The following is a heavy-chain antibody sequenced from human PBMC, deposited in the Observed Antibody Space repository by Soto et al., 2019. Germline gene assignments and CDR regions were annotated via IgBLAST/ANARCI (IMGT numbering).Heavy chain of an antibody. Sequence: ASVKVSCKASGYTFTSYGISWVRQAPGQGLEWMGWISTYNGNTNYAQKLQGRVTMTTDTSTSTAYMELRSLRSDDTAVYYCARRMYSSGWYVFDYWGQGTLVTVSS. D-gene: IGHD6-19*01. CDR2: ISTYNGNT. CDR1: GYTFTSYG. V-gene: IGHV1-18*04. J-gene: IGHJ4*02. CDR3: ARRMYSSGWYVFDY.